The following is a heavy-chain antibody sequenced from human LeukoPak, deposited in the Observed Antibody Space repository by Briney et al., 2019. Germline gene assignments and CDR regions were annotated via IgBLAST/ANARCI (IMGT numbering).Heavy chain of an antibody. Sequence: GRSLRLSCAASGFTFSSYGMHWVRQAPGKGLEWVAVIWYDGSNKYYADSVKGRFTISRDNSKNTLYLQMNSLRAEDTAVYYCAKGPNTAMAFWGQGTLVTVSS. J-gene: IGHJ4*02. CDR2: IWYDGSNK. CDR1: GFTFSSYG. D-gene: IGHD5-18*01. V-gene: IGHV3-33*06. CDR3: AKGPNTAMAF.